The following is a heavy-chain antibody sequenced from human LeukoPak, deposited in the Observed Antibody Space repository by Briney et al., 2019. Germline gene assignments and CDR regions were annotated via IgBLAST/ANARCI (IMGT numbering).Heavy chain of an antibody. Sequence: GGSLRLSCAASGFTVSSNYISWVRQAPGKGLEWVSVIYSGGSTYYADSVKGRFTISRDNSKNTLCLQMNSLRAEDTAVYYCAVLRYFDWLFPPWGQGTLVTVSS. CDR1: GFTVSSNY. CDR3: AVLRYFDWLFPP. V-gene: IGHV3-66*02. CDR2: IYSGGST. D-gene: IGHD3-9*01. J-gene: IGHJ5*02.